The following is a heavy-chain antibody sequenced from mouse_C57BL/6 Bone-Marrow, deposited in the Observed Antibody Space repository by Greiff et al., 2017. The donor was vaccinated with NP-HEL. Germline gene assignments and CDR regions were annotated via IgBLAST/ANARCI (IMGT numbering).Heavy chain of an antibody. CDR3: ARAGGSYFDY. Sequence: QVQLQQSGAELVRPGASVKLSCKASGYTFTDYYINWVKQRPGQGLEWIARIYPGSGNTYYNEKSKGKATLTAEKSSSTAYMQLSSLTSEDSAVYFCARAGGSYFDYWGQGTTLTVSS. J-gene: IGHJ2*01. CDR1: GYTFTDYY. CDR2: IYPGSGNT. D-gene: IGHD1-1*01. V-gene: IGHV1-76*01.